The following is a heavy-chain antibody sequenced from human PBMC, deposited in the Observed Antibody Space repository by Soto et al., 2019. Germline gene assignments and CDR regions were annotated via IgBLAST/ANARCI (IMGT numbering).Heavy chain of an antibody. J-gene: IGHJ6*02. CDR2: LGAADDP. CDR1: GSSFRDYA. D-gene: IGHD1-26*01. CDR3: ARAYLGRLPRRADYYYAMDV. V-gene: IGHV3-13*05. Sequence: EVQLVESGGGSDQPGGSLRLSCAASGSSFRDYARPWFRQLKGKGLKWVPGLGAADDPYYIGSVKGRFSASRDNAQNSLFLQMNNLRVDDTAVYFCARAYLGRLPRRADYYYAMDVWGRGTTVTVSS.